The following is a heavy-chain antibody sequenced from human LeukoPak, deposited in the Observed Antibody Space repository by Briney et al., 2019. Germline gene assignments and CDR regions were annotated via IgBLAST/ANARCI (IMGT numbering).Heavy chain of an antibody. CDR3: ACGSGNFYYYYGMDV. J-gene: IGHJ6*04. CDR1: GFTFSSYE. D-gene: IGHD3-10*01. CDR2: ISSSGSTI. V-gene: IGHV3-48*03. Sequence: GGSLRLSCAASGFTFSSYEMNWVRQAPGKGLEWVSYISSSGSTIYYADSVKGRFTISKDNAKNSLYLQMNSLRAEDTAVYYCACGSGNFYYYYGMDVWGKGTTVTVSS.